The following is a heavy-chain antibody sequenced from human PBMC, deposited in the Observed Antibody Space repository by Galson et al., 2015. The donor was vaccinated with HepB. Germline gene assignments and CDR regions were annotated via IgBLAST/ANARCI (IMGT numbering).Heavy chain of an antibody. CDR3: AGGAGWLVDS. D-gene: IGHD5-24*01. Sequence: SVKVSCKAAGYRFTSFGISWVRQAPGQGLEWMGWINSYNGKTNYAQKFQGRVIMTTETSTGTAHLEVRRLRLTSVTATDTAVYFCAGGAGWLVDSWGQGTLVTASS. V-gene: IGHV1-18*01. CDR2: INSYNGKT. CDR1: GYRFTSFG. J-gene: IGHJ4*02.